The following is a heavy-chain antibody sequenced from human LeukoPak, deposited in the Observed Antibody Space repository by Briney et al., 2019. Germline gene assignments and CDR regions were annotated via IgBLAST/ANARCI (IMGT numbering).Heavy chain of an antibody. Sequence: PSETLSLTCAVYGGSFSVYYWSWIRQPPGKGLEWIGEINHSGSTNYNPSLKSRVTISVDTSKNQFSLKLSSVTAADTAVYYCARGRSTVRNFDYWGQGTLVTVSS. CDR1: GGSFSVYY. CDR2: INHSGST. CDR3: ARGRSTVRNFDY. J-gene: IGHJ4*02. D-gene: IGHD4-11*01. V-gene: IGHV4-34*01.